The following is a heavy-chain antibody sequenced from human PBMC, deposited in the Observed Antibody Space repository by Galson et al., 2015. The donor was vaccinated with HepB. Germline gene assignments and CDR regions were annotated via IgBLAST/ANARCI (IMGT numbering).Heavy chain of an antibody. Sequence: SLRLSCAASGFTFSNYWMHWVRQAPGRGLVWVSRIKSDGSSTTYADSVKGRFTISRDNAQNTLYLQMNSLRAEDTAVYYCARRGYDGSGSYYFDYWGQGTLVTVSS. CDR3: ARRGYDGSGSYYFDY. CDR1: GFTFSNYW. CDR2: IKSDGSST. J-gene: IGHJ4*02. V-gene: IGHV3-74*01. D-gene: IGHD3-22*01.